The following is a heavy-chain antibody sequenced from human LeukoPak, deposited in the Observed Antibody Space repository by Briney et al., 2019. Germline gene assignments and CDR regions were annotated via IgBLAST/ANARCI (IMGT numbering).Heavy chain of an antibody. CDR2: IYPGDSDT. Sequence: GESLKISCKGSGYSFTSYWIGWVRQMPGKGLEWMGIIYPGDSDTRYSPSFQGQVTISADKSISTAYVQWSSLKASDTAMYYCARGPYSSGWYRYFDYWGQGTLVTVSS. CDR3: ARGPYSSGWYRYFDY. J-gene: IGHJ4*02. D-gene: IGHD6-19*01. CDR1: GYSFTSYW. V-gene: IGHV5-51*01.